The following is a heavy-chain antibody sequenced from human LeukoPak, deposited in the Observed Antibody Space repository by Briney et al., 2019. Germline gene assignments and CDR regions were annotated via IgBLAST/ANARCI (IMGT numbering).Heavy chain of an antibody. CDR1: GFTFDDYG. V-gene: IGHV3-20*04. CDR2: INWNGVIT. D-gene: IGHD6-13*01. Sequence: GTGGYLRLSCAASGFTFDDYGMTWVRQAPGRGLEWVSHINWNGVITQHPDSVRGRFTIPRDNAKNSLYLQLHSLRAEDTALYYCARGAAGQRGFDYWGQGTLVTVSS. CDR3: ARGAAGQRGFDY. J-gene: IGHJ4*02.